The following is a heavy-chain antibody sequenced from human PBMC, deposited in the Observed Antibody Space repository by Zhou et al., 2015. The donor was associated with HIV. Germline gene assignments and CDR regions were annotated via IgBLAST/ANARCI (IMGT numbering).Heavy chain of an antibody. J-gene: IGHJ4*02. CDR1: GYTFTTSD. D-gene: IGHD5-24*01. CDR2: MNPKSGNT. CDR3: ARGKGWLQPFDY. V-gene: IGHV1-8*01. Sequence: QVHLVQSGAEVKTSGASVKVSCKASGYTFTTSDINWVRQATGQGLEWMGWMNPKSGNTGYAQKFQGRVTMTRNTSISTAYMVLYNLGSQDTAVYYCARGKGWLQPFDYWGQGTLVSVSS.